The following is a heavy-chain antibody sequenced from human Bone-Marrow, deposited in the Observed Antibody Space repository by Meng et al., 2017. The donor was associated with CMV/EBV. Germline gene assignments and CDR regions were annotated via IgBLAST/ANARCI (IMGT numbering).Heavy chain of an antibody. Sequence: GGSLRLSCAASGFTFSNYAMDWVRQAPGKGLEWVTFTRHGESTAFYADSVKGRFTISRDNSKNTLYQQMNSLRGEDTAVYYCPKDHGTSWATFESWGQGTLVTVSS. J-gene: IGHJ4*02. V-gene: IGHV3-30*02. D-gene: IGHD6-13*01. CDR2: TRHGESTA. CDR1: GFTFSNYA. CDR3: PKDHGTSWATFES.